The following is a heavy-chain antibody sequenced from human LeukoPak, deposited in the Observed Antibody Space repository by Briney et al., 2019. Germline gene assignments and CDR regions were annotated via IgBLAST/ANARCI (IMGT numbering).Heavy chain of an antibody. CDR3: ARDPGQGFDY. CDR1: GGSISSGGYC. V-gene: IGHV4-31*03. Sequence: SETLSLTCTVSGGSISSGGYCCSWIRQHPGQGLEWIGYIYYSGSTYYSPSLKSRVTISVDTSKNQFSLKLSSVTAADTAVYYCARDPGQGFDYWGQGNLVTISS. J-gene: IGHJ4*02. CDR2: IYYSGST.